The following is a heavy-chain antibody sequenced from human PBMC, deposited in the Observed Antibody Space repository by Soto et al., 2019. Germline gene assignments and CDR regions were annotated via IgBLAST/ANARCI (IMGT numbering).Heavy chain of an antibody. CDR2: MNPNSGNT. J-gene: IGHJ4*02. CDR1: GYTFTSYD. D-gene: IGHD2-8*01. V-gene: IGHV1-8*01. CDR3: ARADPLGYCTNGVCSFDY. Sequence: GASVKVSCKASGYTFTSYDINWVRQATGQGLEWMGWMNPNSGNTGYAQKFQGRVTMTRNTSISTAYMELSSLRSEDTAVYYCARADPLGYCTNGVCSFDYWGQGTLVTVS.